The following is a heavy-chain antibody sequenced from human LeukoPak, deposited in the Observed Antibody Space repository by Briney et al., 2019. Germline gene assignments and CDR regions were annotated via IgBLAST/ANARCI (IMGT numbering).Heavy chain of an antibody. CDR2: IYSGGST. D-gene: IGHD3-22*01. V-gene: IGHV3-53*01. CDR1: GFTVSSNY. Sequence: GRSLRLSCAASGFTVSSNYMSWVRQAPGKGLEWVSVIYSGGSTYYADSVKGRFTISRDNSKNTLYLQMNSLRAEDTAVYYCAREAMSGSYYYDSSGYPDYWGQGTLVTVSS. J-gene: IGHJ4*02. CDR3: AREAMSGSYYYDSSGYPDY.